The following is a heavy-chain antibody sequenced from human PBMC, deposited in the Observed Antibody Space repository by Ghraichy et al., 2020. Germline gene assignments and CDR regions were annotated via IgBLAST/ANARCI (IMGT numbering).Heavy chain of an antibody. CDR1: GFTVSSNY. CDR3: ARDGDQRSFQY. D-gene: IGHD2-21*01. V-gene: IGHV3-66*01. J-gene: IGHJ1*01. CDR2: IHSGGST. Sequence: GESLNISCAASGFTVSSNYMSWVRQAPGKGLEWVSVIHSGGSTYYADSVKGRFSISRDNSKNTLYLQMNSVRVEDTVVYHCARDGDQRSFQYWGQGTLVTVSS.